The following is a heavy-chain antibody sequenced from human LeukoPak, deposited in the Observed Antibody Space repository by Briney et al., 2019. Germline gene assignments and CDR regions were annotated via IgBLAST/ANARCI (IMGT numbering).Heavy chain of an antibody. CDR3: ARDGIAAAGLFDY. V-gene: IGHV3-48*01. J-gene: IGHJ4*02. Sequence: GGSLRLSCAASGFTFSSYSMNWVRQAPGKGLEWVSSISSSSSTIYYADSVKGRFTISRDNAKNSLYLQMNSLRAEDTAVYYCARDGIAAAGLFDYWGQGTLVTVSS. D-gene: IGHD6-13*01. CDR1: GFTFSSYS. CDR2: ISSSSSTI.